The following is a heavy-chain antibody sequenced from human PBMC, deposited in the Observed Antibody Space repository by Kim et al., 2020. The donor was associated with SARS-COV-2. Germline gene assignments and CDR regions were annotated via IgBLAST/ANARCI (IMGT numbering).Heavy chain of an antibody. J-gene: IGHJ5*02. V-gene: IGHV4-39*01. CDR2: IYYSGST. CDR3: ATLAMYSYDSSDYCCWFAP. CDR1: GGSISSSSYY. D-gene: IGHD3-22*01. Sequence: SETLSLTCTVSGGSISSSSYYWGWIRQPPGKGLEWIGSIYYSGSTYYNPSLKSRVTISVDTSKNQFSLKLSSVTAADTAVYYCATLAMYSYDSSDYCCWFAPWGQGTLVTVSS.